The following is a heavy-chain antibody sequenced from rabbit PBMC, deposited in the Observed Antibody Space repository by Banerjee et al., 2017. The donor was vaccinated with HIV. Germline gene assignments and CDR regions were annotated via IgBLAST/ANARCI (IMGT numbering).Heavy chain of an antibody. CDR1: GFDFSIYY. CDR2: IDPVFGST. CDR3: AMGVRCFNL. D-gene: IGHD3-1*01. J-gene: IGHJ4*01. Sequence: QLEESGGGLVQPGGTLKLSCKASGFDFSIYYMSWVRQAPGKGLEWIGYIDPVFGSTYCACWVTGQIAITRLYPQITLYLDVDTLTAACAGAYICAMGVRCFNLWGPGTLVTVS. V-gene: IGHV1S7*01.